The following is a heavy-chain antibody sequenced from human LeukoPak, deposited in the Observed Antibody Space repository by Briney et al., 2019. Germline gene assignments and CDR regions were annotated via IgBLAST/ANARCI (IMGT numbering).Heavy chain of an antibody. Sequence: SETLSLTCTVSGGSISSGSYYWSWIRQPAGKGLEWIGRIYTSGSTNYNPSLKSRVTISVDTSKNQFSLKLSSVTAADTAVYYCARGGGYGDYFDYWGQGTLVTVSS. D-gene: IGHD3-16*01. CDR2: IYTSGST. V-gene: IGHV4-61*02. CDR3: ARGGGYGDYFDY. J-gene: IGHJ4*02. CDR1: GGSISSGSYY.